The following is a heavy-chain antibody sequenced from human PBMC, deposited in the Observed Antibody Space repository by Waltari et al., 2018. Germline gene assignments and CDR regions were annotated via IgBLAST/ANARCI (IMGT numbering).Heavy chain of an antibody. CDR1: GGSISSYY. V-gene: IGHV4-59*01. CDR3: ARASDSSGYLDY. Sequence: QVQLQESGPGLVKPSETLSPTCTVSGGSISSYYWSWIRQPPGKGLEWIGYIYYSGSTNYNPALKSRVTISVDTSKNQFSLKLSSVTAADTAVYYCARASDSSGYLDYWGQGTLVTVSS. CDR2: IYYSGST. J-gene: IGHJ4*02. D-gene: IGHD3-22*01.